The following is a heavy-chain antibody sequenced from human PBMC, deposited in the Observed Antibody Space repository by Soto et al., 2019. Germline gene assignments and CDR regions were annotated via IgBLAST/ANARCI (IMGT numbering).Heavy chain of an antibody. D-gene: IGHD6-19*01. CDR1: GGSVSSGSYY. V-gene: IGHV4-61*01. J-gene: IGHJ4*02. Sequence: SGTLSLTCTVSGGSVSSGSYYWSWIRQPPGKGLEWIGYIYYSGSTNYNPSLKSRVTISVDTSKNQFSLKLSSVTAADTAVYYCARGVRYSSGWYAYWGQGTLVPVSS. CDR3: ARGVRYSSGWYAY. CDR2: IYYSGST.